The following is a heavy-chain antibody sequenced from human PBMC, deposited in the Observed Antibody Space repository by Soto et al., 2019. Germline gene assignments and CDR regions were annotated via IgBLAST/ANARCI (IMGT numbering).Heavy chain of an antibody. CDR2: INPDGSEK. CDR1: GVTCGNHW. D-gene: IGHD2-8*01. V-gene: IGHV3-7*01. J-gene: IGHJ4*02. Sequence: PGGSMRLSCAAAGVTCGNHWMSWVRQAPGKGLEWVANINPDGSEKTYVDSVKGRFTISRDNANISLYLQMNSLRAEDTAVFYCARGTNYPTYWGQGTLVTVSS. CDR3: ARGTNYPTY.